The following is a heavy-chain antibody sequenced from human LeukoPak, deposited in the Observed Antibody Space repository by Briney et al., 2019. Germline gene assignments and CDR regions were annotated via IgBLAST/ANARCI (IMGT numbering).Heavy chain of an antibody. V-gene: IGHV3-23*01. D-gene: IGHD3-22*01. CDR3: AKHPPYPMSRGRYYYDSSGYYYFDY. CDR2: ISGSGDGT. J-gene: IGHJ4*02. CDR1: GFTFSSYA. Sequence: PGGSLRLSCAASGFTFSSYAMSWVRQAPGKGLEWVSAISGSGDGTFYADSVKGRFTISRDNSKNTLSLQMNSLRAEDTAVYYCAKHPPYPMSRGRYYYDSSGYYYFDYWGQGTLVTVSS.